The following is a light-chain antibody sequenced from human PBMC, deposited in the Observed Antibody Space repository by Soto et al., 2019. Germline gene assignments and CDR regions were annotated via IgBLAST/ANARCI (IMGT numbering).Light chain of an antibody. CDR1: SSDVGGYKY. Sequence: QSALTQPASVSGSPGQSITISCTGTSSDVGGYKYVSWYLQHPGKAPKLMIYEVSNRPSGVSNRFSGSKSGNTASLTISGLQAEDEADYYCSSYTSSRTMVFGGGTKVTVL. V-gene: IGLV2-14*01. CDR3: SSYTSSRTMV. J-gene: IGLJ2*01. CDR2: EVS.